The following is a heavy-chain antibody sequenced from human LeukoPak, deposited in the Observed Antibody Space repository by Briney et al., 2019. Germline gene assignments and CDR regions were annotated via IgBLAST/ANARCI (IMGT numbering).Heavy chain of an antibody. J-gene: IGHJ3*02. Sequence: SETLSLTCAVSGGSFSGYYWSWIRQPPEKGLEWIGEINHSRSTNYNPSLKSRVTISVDTSKNQFSLKLSSVTAADTAGYYCARIGSVTVGEVIVVLRAFDIWGQGTMVTVSS. V-gene: IGHV4-34*01. CDR1: GGSFSGYY. CDR3: ARIGSVTVGEVIVVLRAFDI. CDR2: INHSRST. D-gene: IGHD3-16*02.